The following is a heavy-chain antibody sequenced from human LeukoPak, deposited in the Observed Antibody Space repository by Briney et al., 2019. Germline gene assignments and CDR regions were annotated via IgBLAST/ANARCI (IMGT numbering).Heavy chain of an antibody. CDR2: ISGSGGST. J-gene: IGHJ6*03. CDR1: GFTFSSYA. D-gene: IGHD2-2*01. Sequence: PGGSLRLSCAASGFTFSSYAMSWVRQAPGKGLEWDSTISGSGGSTYYADSVKGRFTISTDNSENTLYLQMNSLRAEDTAVYYCAKEMSYQNYYYYYMDVWGKGTTVTVSS. CDR3: AKEMSYQNYYYYYMDV. V-gene: IGHV3-23*01.